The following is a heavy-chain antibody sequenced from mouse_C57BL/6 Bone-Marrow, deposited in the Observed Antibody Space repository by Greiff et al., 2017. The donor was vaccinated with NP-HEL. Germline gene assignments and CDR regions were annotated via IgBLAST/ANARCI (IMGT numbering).Heavy chain of an antibody. J-gene: IGHJ1*03. CDR2: IRLKSDNYAT. CDR1: GFTFSNYW. CDR3: TSGSSYYWYFDV. V-gene: IGHV6-3*01. Sequence: EVQLQESGGGLVQPGGSMKLSCVASGFTFSNYWMNWVRQSPEKGLEWVAQIRLKSDNYATHYAESVKGRFTISRDDSKSSVSLQMNNLRAEDTGIYYCTSGSSYYWYFDVWGTGTTVTVSS. D-gene: IGHD1-1*01.